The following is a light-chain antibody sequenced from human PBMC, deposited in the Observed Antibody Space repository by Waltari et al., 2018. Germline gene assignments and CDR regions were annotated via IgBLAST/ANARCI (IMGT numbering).Light chain of an antibody. CDR2: YAS. V-gene: IGKV1-33*01. J-gene: IGKJ4*01. CDR1: QDISNY. Sequence: DIQMTQSLSSLSASVGDRVTITSQANQDISNYLIWYQQKPGTAPKLLIYYASNLETGVPSRFSGSGSGTDFTYTISSLQPEDIATYYCQQYDNLPLTFGGGTKVEIK. CDR3: QQYDNLPLT.